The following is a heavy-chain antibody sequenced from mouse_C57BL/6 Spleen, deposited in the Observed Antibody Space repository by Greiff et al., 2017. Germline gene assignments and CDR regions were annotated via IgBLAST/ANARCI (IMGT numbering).Heavy chain of an antibody. V-gene: IGHV1-80*01. CDR3: GSEIPFDY. CDR2: IYPGGGDT. Sequence: QVQLQQPGAELVKPGASVKMSCKASGYAFSSYWMNWVKQRPGQGLEWIGQIYPGGGDTNYNGKFKGKATLTADKSSSTAYMQLSSLTAEDSAVXFCGSEIPFDYWGQGTPLTVSA. CDR1: GYAFSSYW. J-gene: IGHJ2*01.